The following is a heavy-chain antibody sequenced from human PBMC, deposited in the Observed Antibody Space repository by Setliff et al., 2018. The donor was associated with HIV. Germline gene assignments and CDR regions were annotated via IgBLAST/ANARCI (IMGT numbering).Heavy chain of an antibody. CDR3: ARHVWSSFGSGSYWIPKWFDP. Sequence: LSLTCTISGDSIRSGGYFWSWIRQFPGKGVEWIGSIYYTGTSYYSSSLKSRLSMSVDTSKNQFSLNLDSVTAADTAIYYGARHVWSSFGSGSYWIPKWFDPWGQGTLVTVSS. CDR1: GDSIRSGGYF. CDR2: IYYTGTS. D-gene: IGHD3-10*01. J-gene: IGHJ5*02. V-gene: IGHV4-31*03.